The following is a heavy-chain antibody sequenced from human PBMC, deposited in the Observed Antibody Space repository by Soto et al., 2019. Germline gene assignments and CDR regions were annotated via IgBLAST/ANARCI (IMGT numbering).Heavy chain of an antibody. J-gene: IGHJ3*02. D-gene: IGHD2-15*01. CDR3: ARDDCSGGSCYPPTGAFDI. CDR1: GYTLTSYY. V-gene: IGHV1-46*01. CDR2: INPTGDST. Sequence: ASVKVSCKASGYTLTSYYTHWVRQAPGQGLEWMGLINPTGDSTNYAQKVQGRVTLARDTSASTAYMEVGSLTSEDTAVYYCARDDCSGGSCYPPTGAFDIWGQGTMVTVSS.